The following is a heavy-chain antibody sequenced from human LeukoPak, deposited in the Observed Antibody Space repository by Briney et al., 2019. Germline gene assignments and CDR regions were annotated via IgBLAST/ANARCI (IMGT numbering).Heavy chain of an antibody. J-gene: IGHJ5*02. Sequence: SETLSLTYTVSGGSISSYYWSWLRQPAGKGLEWSGRIYTSGSTLYNPSLKSRVTMSVDTSKNQFSLKLSSVTAADTAVYYCARGMRDYYGSGSPLYNWFDPWGQGTLVTVSS. CDR2: IYTSGST. D-gene: IGHD3-10*01. V-gene: IGHV4-4*07. CDR3: ARGMRDYYGSGSPLYNWFDP. CDR1: GGSISSYY.